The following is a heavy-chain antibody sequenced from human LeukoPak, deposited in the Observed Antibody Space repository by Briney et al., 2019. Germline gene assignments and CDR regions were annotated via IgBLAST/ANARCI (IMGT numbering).Heavy chain of an antibody. D-gene: IGHD3-10*01. CDR2: INSDGSST. J-gene: IGHJ4*02. Sequence: GGSLRLSCAASRFTFSTYWMHWVRQAPGKGLVWVSRINSDGSSTGYADSVKGRFTISRDNAKNTLYLQMNNLRAEDTAIYYCATDSYVSGSYYRLFYWGQGTLVTVSS. CDR1: RFTFSTYW. CDR3: ATDSYVSGSYYRLFY. V-gene: IGHV3-74*01.